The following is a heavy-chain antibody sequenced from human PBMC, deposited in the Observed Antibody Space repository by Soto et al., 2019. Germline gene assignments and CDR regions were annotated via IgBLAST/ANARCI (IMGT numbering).Heavy chain of an antibody. CDR2: IYYSGST. CDR1: GGSISSYY. CDR3: ARSPIVVVPAAIGGMDV. D-gene: IGHD2-2*01. V-gene: IGHV4-59*01. J-gene: IGHJ6*02. Sequence: PSETLSLTCTVSGGSISSYYWSWIRQPPGKGLEWIGYIYYSGSTNYNPSLKSRVTIPVDTSKNQFSLKLSSVTAADTAVYYCARSPIVVVPAAIGGMDVWGQGTTVTVSS.